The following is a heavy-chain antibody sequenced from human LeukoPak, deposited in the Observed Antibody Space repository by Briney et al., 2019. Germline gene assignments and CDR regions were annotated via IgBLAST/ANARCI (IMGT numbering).Heavy chain of an antibody. V-gene: IGHV3-74*01. CDR2: INTDGSSA. Sequence: GGSLRLSCAASGFSFNDYWMHWVRHVPGKGLMWVSRINTDGSSATYADSVKGRFTISRDNAKSSLYLQMNSLRAEDTAIYYCVRDKAGTTPYYYYSMDVWGKGTTVTVSS. CDR3: VRDKAGTTPYYYYSMDV. CDR1: GFSFNDYW. J-gene: IGHJ6*03. D-gene: IGHD1-14*01.